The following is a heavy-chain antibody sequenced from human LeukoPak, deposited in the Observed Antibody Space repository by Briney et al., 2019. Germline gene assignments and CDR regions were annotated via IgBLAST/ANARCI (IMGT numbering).Heavy chain of an antibody. Sequence: GGSLRLSCAASGFTFSSYAMSWVRQAPGKGLEWVSAISGSGGSTYYADSVKGRFTISRDNSKNTLYLQMNSLRAEDTAVYYCARGVMEWLVRGSFDYWGQGTLVTVSS. D-gene: IGHD6-19*01. V-gene: IGHV3-23*01. CDR2: ISGSGGST. CDR1: GFTFSSYA. J-gene: IGHJ4*02. CDR3: ARGVMEWLVRGSFDY.